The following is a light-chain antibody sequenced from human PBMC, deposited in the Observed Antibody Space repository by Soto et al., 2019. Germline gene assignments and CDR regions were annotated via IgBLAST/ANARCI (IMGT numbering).Light chain of an antibody. V-gene: IGKV1-5*01. J-gene: IGKJ4*01. CDR3: QQYDNYPLT. CDR2: DAS. CDR1: QSVGSW. Sequence: DIHMTQSPSTLSASVGDRFTMSCRASQSVGSWLAWYQQKPGKAPKFLIYDASTLESGVPSRFSGSGSGTEFTLTISTLQPDDFATYYCQQYDNYPLTFGGATKVAIK.